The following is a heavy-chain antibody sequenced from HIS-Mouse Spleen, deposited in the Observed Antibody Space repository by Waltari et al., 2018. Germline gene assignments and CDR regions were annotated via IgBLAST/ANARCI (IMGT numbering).Heavy chain of an antibody. J-gene: IGHJ2*01. V-gene: IGHV4-39*07. CDR1: GGSISSSSYY. CDR3: AREIPYSSSWYDWYFDL. CDR2: IYYSGST. D-gene: IGHD6-13*01. Sequence: QLQLHESGPGLVKPSETLSLTCTVSGGSISSSSYYWGWIRQPPGKGLEWIGGIYYSGSTYYNPSLKRRVTISVDTSKNQFSLKLSSVTAADTAVYYCAREIPYSSSWYDWYFDLWGRGTLVTVSS.